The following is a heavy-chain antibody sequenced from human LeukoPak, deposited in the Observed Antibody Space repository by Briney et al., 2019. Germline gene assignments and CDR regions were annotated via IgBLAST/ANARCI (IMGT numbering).Heavy chain of an antibody. Sequence: PGGSLRLSCAASGFTVSSNYMSWVRQAPGKGLEWVSVIYSGGSTYYADSVKGRFTVSRDNPKNTLYLQMNSLRAEDTAVYYCARGYGDYDYFDYWGQGTLVTVSS. J-gene: IGHJ4*02. CDR3: ARGYGDYDYFDY. D-gene: IGHD4-17*01. CDR1: GFTVSSNY. CDR2: IYSGGST. V-gene: IGHV3-53*01.